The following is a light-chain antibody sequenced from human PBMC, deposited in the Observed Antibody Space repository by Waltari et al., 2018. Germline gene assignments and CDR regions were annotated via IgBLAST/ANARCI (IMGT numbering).Light chain of an antibody. CDR2: DNR. CDR1: SSNIGAGYD. J-gene: IGLJ3*02. V-gene: IGLV1-40*01. Sequence: QSVLTQPPSVSGAPGQRVTISCTGSSSNIGAGYDVHWYQQLPGTAPKLLIYDNRGRPPGVPDRCSGSKSGTSASLAITGLQAEDEADYYCQSYDSSLSGVVFGGGTKLTVL. CDR3: QSYDSSLSGVV.